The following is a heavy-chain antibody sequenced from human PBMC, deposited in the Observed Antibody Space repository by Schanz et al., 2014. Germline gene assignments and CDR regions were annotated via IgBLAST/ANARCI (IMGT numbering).Heavy chain of an antibody. J-gene: IGHJ3*01. CDR3: ARDGGRDGYNLAFDV. CDR1: GFTVNTNY. D-gene: IGHD5-12*01. Sequence: QLVESGGGPIQPGGSLRLSCAVSGFTVNTNYMSWVRQAPGKGLEWISSMYINSGSTQYADSVKGRFIISRDSSKNTLFLQMNSLRAEDTAVYFCARDGGRDGYNLAFDVWGQGTLVTVSS. V-gene: IGHV3-53*01. CDR2: MYINSGST.